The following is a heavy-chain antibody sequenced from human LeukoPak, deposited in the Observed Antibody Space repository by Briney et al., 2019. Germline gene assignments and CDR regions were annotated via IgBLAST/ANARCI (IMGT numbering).Heavy chain of an antibody. Sequence: SQTLSLTCTVSGGSLSSGSYYWSWIRQPAGKGLEWIGRIYTSGSTNYNPSLKSRVTISVDTSKNQFSLKLSSVTAADTAVYYCAREAVAAQEPFDPWGQGTLVTVSS. CDR2: IYTSGST. V-gene: IGHV4-61*02. D-gene: IGHD6-19*01. CDR1: GGSLSSGSYY. J-gene: IGHJ5*02. CDR3: AREAVAAQEPFDP.